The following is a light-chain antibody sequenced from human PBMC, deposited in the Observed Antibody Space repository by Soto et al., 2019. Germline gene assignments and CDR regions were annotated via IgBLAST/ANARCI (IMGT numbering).Light chain of an antibody. CDR2: ATS. CDR1: QGIGNW. CDR3: QQSSSFPLT. Sequence: DIQMTQSPSFVSASVGDRATITCRAGQGIGNWLAWYQQKPGKAPKLLIYATSNLQGGVPSRFSGSGSGTDFTLTIGSLQPEDSATYYCQQSSSFPLTFGPGTKVDIK. J-gene: IGKJ3*01. V-gene: IGKV1-12*01.